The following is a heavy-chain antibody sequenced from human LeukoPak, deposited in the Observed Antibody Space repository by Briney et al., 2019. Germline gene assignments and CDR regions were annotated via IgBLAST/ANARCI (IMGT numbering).Heavy chain of an antibody. D-gene: IGHD6-6*01. CDR2: ISSNGATT. V-gene: IGHV3-64D*06. CDR1: GFTFNRFY. J-gene: IGHJ4*02. CDR3: GKDRSIAAPNNDFFDS. Sequence: GGSLRLSCSASGFTFNRFYLHWVRQAPGKGLEFVSHISSNGATTYYADSVKGRFTISRDNSKNTLYLQMSSLRADDTAVYYCGKDRSIAAPNNDFFDSWGQRALVTVSS.